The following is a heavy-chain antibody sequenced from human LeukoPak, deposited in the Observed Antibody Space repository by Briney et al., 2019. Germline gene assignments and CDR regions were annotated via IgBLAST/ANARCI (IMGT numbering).Heavy chain of an antibody. D-gene: IGHD2-2*02. CDR1: GFTFSSYA. CDR2: ISGSGGST. CDR3: ARDLLRTGYCSSTSCYTYGY. V-gene: IGHV3-23*01. J-gene: IGHJ4*02. Sequence: GGSLRLSCAASGFTFSSYAMSWVRQAPGKGLEWVSAISGSGGSTYYADSVKGRFTISRDNSKNTLYLQMNSLRAEDTAVYYCARDLLRTGYCSSTSCYTYGYWGQGTLVTVSS.